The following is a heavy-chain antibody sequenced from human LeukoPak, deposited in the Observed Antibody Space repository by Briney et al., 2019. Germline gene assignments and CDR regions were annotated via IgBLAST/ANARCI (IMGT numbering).Heavy chain of an antibody. V-gene: IGHV3-30-3*01. D-gene: IGHD6-6*01. Sequence: PGGSLRLSCAAAGFTFSCYAMHWVRQAPGKGLEWVAFISYDESNKYYADSVKGRFTISRDNSKNTLYLQMNSLRADGTAVYYCAKDDILIAARPSGFDYWGQGPLVTVSS. CDR3: AKDDILIAARPSGFDY. J-gene: IGHJ4*02. CDR2: ISYDESNK. CDR1: GFTFSCYA.